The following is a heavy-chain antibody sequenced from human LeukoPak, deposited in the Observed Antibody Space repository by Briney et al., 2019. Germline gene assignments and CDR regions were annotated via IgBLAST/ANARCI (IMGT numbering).Heavy chain of an antibody. V-gene: IGHV1-69*05. CDR1: GGTLSSYA. CDR2: IIPIFGTA. Sequence: ASVKVSCKASGGTLSSYAISWVRQAPGQGLEWMGGIIPIFGTANYAQKFQGRVTITTDESTSTAYMELSSLRSEDTAVYYCARENYDFWSGYYEAFDIWGQGTMVTVSS. J-gene: IGHJ3*02. D-gene: IGHD3-3*01. CDR3: ARENYDFWSGYYEAFDI.